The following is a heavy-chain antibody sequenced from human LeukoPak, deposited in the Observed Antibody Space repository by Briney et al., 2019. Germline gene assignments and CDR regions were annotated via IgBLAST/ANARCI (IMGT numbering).Heavy chain of an antibody. J-gene: IGHJ4*02. CDR1: GFAFSSYA. Sequence: GRSLRLSCSASGFAFSSYAMHWVRQAPGKGLEYVSAISSDGGSTYYADSVRGRFTISRDNSKNTLYLQMSSLRAEDTAVYYCARRSGRYDYWGQGTLVTVSS. V-gene: IGHV3-64D*09. D-gene: IGHD1-26*01. CDR2: ISSDGGST. CDR3: ARRSGRYDY.